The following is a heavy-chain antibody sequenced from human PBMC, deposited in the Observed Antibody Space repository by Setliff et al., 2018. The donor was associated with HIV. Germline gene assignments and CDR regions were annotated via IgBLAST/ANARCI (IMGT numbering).Heavy chain of an antibody. CDR2: IYHSGST. CDR3: ARGLDIVLMVYAIPDAFDI. D-gene: IGHD2-8*01. V-gene: IGHV4-38-2*02. Sequence: PSETLSLTCIISDGPISNYYWGWIRQPPGKGLEWIGSIYHSGSTYYNPSLKSRVTISVDTSKNQFSLKLSSVTAADTAVYYCARGLDIVLMVYAIPDAFDIWGQGTMVTVSS. J-gene: IGHJ3*02. CDR1: DGPISNYY.